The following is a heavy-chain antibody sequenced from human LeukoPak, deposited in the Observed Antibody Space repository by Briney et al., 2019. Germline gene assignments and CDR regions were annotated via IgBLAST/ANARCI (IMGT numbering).Heavy chain of an antibody. Sequence: ASVKVSCKASGYTFTSYAMRWVRQAPGQRLEWMGWINAGDGNTKYSQKFQGSVTITRDTSASTAYMELSSLRSEDTAVYYCARDRRYYGSGSYYNSDYWGQGTLVTVSS. CDR1: GYTFTSYA. CDR2: INAGDGNT. CDR3: ARDRRYYGSGSYYNSDY. V-gene: IGHV1-3*01. J-gene: IGHJ4*02. D-gene: IGHD3-10*01.